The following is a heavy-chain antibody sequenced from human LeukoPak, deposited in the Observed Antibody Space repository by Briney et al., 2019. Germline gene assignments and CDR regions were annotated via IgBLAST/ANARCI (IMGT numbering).Heavy chain of an antibody. CDR1: GFTFSTYA. J-gene: IGHJ4*02. CDR3: SKLGLTTVPSNY. V-gene: IGHV3-23*01. Sequence: GGSLRLSCGGSGFTFSTYAMTWVRQSPGKGLEWVSTIGSRSGDTHYPDSVKGRFTISRDTSRNTLYLQMNSLRADYTAVYYCSKLGLTTVPSNYWGQGALVTVSS. CDR2: IGSRSGDT. D-gene: IGHD4-17*01.